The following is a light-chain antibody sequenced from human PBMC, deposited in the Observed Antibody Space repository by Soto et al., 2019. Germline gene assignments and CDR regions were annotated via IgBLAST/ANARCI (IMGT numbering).Light chain of an antibody. Sequence: DIQMTQSPSSLSASVGDSVTVTCRASQPIGTSLHWYQQRAGKAPKVLISSASRLQSGVSSRFSGSGSGTHFTLTISSLPPEDSATYYCLQGYNTFWTFGQGTKVEIK. CDR3: LQGYNTFWT. CDR2: SAS. CDR1: QPIGTS. V-gene: IGKV1-39*01. J-gene: IGKJ1*01.